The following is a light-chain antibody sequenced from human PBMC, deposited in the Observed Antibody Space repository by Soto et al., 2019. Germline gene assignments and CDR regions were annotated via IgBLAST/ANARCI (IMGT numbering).Light chain of an antibody. J-gene: IGKJ5*01. CDR1: QGVSSY. V-gene: IGKV3-11*01. Sequence: EIVLTQSPSTLPWSPGERATLSCRASQGVSSYLAWYQQKPGQAPRLLIYGASNRATGIPARFSGSGSGTDFTLTIRSPEPEDFAVYYCQQRSNWPLTFGQGTRLEIK. CDR3: QQRSNWPLT. CDR2: GAS.